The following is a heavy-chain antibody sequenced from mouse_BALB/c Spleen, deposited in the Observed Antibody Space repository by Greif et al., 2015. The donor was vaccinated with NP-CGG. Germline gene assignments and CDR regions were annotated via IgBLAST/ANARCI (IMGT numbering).Heavy chain of an antibody. Sequence: EVQVVESGGGLVKPGGSLKLSCAASGFTFSSYAMSWVRQTPEKRLEWVASISSGGSTYYPDSVKGRFTISRDNARNILYLQMSSLRSEDTAMYYCARGRTATYFDYWGQGTTLTVSS. J-gene: IGHJ2*01. V-gene: IGHV5-6-5*01. CDR2: ISSGGST. D-gene: IGHD1-2*01. CDR1: GFTFSSYA. CDR3: ARGRTATYFDY.